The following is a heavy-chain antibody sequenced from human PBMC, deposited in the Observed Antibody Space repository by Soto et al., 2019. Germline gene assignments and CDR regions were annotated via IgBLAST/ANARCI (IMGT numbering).Heavy chain of an antibody. CDR3: ARSSITPRLFMYPFDY. J-gene: IGHJ4*02. V-gene: IGHV4-39*01. CDR1: GGSITSSSHY. CDR2: IYYDGNT. Sequence: QLQLQESGPGLVKPSETLSLTCTVSGGSITSSSHYWGWIRQPPGKGLECIGNIYYDGNTYYNPSLKSRLTIPLATPKNQFSLRLNSVTAADTAVYYCARSSITPRLFMYPFDYWGQGTLVTVSS. D-gene: IGHD6-6*01.